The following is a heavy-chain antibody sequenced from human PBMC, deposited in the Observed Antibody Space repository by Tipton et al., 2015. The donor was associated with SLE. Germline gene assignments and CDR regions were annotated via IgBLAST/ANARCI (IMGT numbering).Heavy chain of an antibody. CDR2: IYYSGST. J-gene: IGHJ2*01. CDR3: VRDLDDGGHGHFDR. CDR1: ACSISSHY. D-gene: IGHD4-23*01. Sequence: TLSLTCTVSACSISSHYWGWIRQHPGKGLEWIGDIYYSGSTFYNPSLKSRVAITVDRSKNQFFLNLNSVTAAATAVYYCVRDLDDGGHGHFDRWGRGTQVTVSP. V-gene: IGHV4-59*11.